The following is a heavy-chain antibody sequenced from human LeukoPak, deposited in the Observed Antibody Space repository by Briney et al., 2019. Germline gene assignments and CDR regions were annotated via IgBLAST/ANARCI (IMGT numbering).Heavy chain of an antibody. CDR1: GYSFTSYW. CDR3: ARHVARGPNSYYMDV. D-gene: IGHD3-10*01. CDR2: IYPGDSDS. J-gene: IGHJ6*03. V-gene: IGHV5-51*01. Sequence: GASLKISCKGSGYSFTSYWIGWVRQMPGKGLEWMGIIYPGDSDSRYSPSFQGQVTISADKSISTAYLQWSSLKAPDTAMYYCARHVARGPNSYYMDVWGKGTTVTVSS.